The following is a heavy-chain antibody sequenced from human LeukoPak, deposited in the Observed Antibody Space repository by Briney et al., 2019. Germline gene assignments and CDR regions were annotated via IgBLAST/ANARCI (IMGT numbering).Heavy chain of an antibody. J-gene: IGHJ4*02. V-gene: IGHV1-18*01. D-gene: IGHD1-26*01. Sequence: GASVKVSCKASGYTFTSYGISWVRQAPGQGLEWMGWISAYNGNTNYTQKLQGRVTMTTDTSTSAAYMELRSLRSDDTAVYYCARGASGSPRGDFDYWGQGTLVTVSS. CDR2: ISAYNGNT. CDR1: GYTFTSYG. CDR3: ARGASGSPRGDFDY.